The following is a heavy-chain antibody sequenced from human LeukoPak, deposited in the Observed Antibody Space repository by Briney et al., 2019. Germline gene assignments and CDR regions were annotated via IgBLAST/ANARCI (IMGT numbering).Heavy chain of an antibody. CDR3: ARGDPNYYYYGMDV. CDR2: IYYSGST. CDR1: GGSISSGGYY. D-gene: IGHD2-21*02. V-gene: IGHV4-31*03. Sequence: RSSQTLSLTCTVSGGSISSGGYYWSWIRQHPGKGLEWTGYIYYSGSTYYNPSLKSRVTISVDTSKNQFSLKLSSVTAADTAVYYCARGDPNYYYYGMDVWGQGTTVTVSS. J-gene: IGHJ6*02.